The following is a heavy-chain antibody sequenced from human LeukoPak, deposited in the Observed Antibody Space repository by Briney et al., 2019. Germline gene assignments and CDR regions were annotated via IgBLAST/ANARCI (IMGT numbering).Heavy chain of an antibody. CDR1: GGTFSSYA. V-gene: IGHV1-69*13. D-gene: IGHD2/OR15-2a*01. Sequence: ASVKVSCKASGGTFSSYAISWVRQAPGRGLEWMGGIIPIFGTANYAQKSQGRVTITADESTSTAYMELSSLRSEDTAVYYCARNRDLGPAEYFQHWGQGTLVTVSS. J-gene: IGHJ1*01. CDR2: IIPIFGTA. CDR3: ARNRDLGPAEYFQH.